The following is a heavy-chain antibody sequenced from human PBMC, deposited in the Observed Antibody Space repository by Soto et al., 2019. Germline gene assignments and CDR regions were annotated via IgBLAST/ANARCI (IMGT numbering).Heavy chain of an antibody. CDR1: GFTFSSYA. D-gene: IGHD6-13*01. Sequence: QVQLVESGGGVVQPGRSLRLSYAASGFTFSSYAMHWVRQAPGKGLEWVAVISYDGGNKYYADSVKGRFTISRDNSKNTLYLLMNSLRAEDTAVYYCARPIIAAAGNYYYYYGMDVWGQGTTVTVSS. CDR2: ISYDGGNK. V-gene: IGHV3-30-3*01. J-gene: IGHJ6*02. CDR3: ARPIIAAAGNYYYYYGMDV.